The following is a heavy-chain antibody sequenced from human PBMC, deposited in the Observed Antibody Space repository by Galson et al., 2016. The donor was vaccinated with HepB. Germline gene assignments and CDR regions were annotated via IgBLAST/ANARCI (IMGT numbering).Heavy chain of an antibody. V-gene: IGHV3-30*18. Sequence: SLRLSCAASGFTFSSYGMHWVRQAPGKGLEWVAITLYDGSSKCYTDSVKGRFTISRDNAKNTLFLQMNSLGVEDTAVDYCAKDSGSGWSYFDYWGQGTLVTVSS. CDR1: GFTFSSYG. D-gene: IGHD6-19*01. CDR2: TLYDGSSK. CDR3: AKDSGSGWSYFDY. J-gene: IGHJ4*02.